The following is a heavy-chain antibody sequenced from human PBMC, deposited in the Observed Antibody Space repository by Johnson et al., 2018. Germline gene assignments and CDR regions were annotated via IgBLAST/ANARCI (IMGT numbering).Heavy chain of an antibody. D-gene: IGHD2-2*01. CDR1: GFTFGGSA. CDR3: NVGYQLLSGPLYAMDG. V-gene: IGHV3-73*01. J-gene: IGHJ6*02. Sequence: EVQLVESGGGLVQPGESLQLSCAASGFTFGGSAVHWVRQASGKGLEWVGRVRSKSNNHATSYAASLKGRFIISRDDSRNTAYLQMYSLQAEDTAVYYGNVGYQLLSGPLYAMDGWGQGTTVTVSS. CDR2: VRSKSNNHAT.